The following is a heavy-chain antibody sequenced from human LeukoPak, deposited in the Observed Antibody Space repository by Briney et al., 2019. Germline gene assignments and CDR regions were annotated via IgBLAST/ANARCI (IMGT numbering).Heavy chain of an antibody. CDR1: GFSFSSYW. V-gene: IGHV3-74*01. Sequence: GGSLRPSCAASGFSFSSYWMHWVRQAPGKGLVWVARIKSDESTTSYADSVKGRFTISRDNAKNTLYLQMNSLRAEDTAVYYCVRRAFDSSGNYPFDPWGQGTLVTVSS. D-gene: IGHD3-22*01. CDR2: IKSDESTT. CDR3: VRRAFDSSGNYPFDP. J-gene: IGHJ5*02.